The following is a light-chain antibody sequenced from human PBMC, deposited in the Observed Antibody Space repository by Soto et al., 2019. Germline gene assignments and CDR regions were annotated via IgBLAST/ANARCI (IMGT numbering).Light chain of an antibody. V-gene: IGKV3-11*01. CDR1: QSVSSH. Sequence: EIVLTQSPATLSLSLGERASLSCRASQSVSSHLAWYQQKPGPAPRLLIYDASNRATGIPDRFSGSGSGTDFTLTIGSLGPEDCAVYYCQQRSNWPPLTVGGGTKVEIK. CDR2: DAS. CDR3: QQRSNWPPLT. J-gene: IGKJ4*01.